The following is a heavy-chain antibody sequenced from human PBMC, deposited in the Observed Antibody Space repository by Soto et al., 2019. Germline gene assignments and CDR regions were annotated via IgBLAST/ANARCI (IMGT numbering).Heavy chain of an antibody. CDR1: GLIFSDYH. D-gene: IGHD6-19*01. CDR2: IRRKANSYTT. Sequence: EVQLVESGGGLVQPGGSLRLSCAASGLIFSDYHMDWVRQAPGKGLEWVGRIRRKANSYTTEYAASVKGRFTISRDDSKTSPYLQMNSLKTEDTAVYYCAMLGGWSGGSNDMDVWGQGSTVTVSS. V-gene: IGHV3-72*01. J-gene: IGHJ6*02. CDR3: AMLGGWSGGSNDMDV.